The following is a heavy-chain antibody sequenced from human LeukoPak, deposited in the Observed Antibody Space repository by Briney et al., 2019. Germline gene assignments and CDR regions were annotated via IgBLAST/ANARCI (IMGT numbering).Heavy chain of an antibody. CDR2: IYHSGTT. V-gene: IGHV4-30-4*01. D-gene: IGHD3-9*01. Sequence: ASETLSLTCTVSGGSISSGGHYWSWIRQPPGKGLEWIGYIYHSGTTYYNSSLKSRLTISVDTSKNQFSLRLSSVTAADTAVYYCARVNDILTGYYPSYFDYWGQGTLVTVSS. CDR1: GGSISSGGHY. J-gene: IGHJ4*02. CDR3: ARVNDILTGYYPSYFDY.